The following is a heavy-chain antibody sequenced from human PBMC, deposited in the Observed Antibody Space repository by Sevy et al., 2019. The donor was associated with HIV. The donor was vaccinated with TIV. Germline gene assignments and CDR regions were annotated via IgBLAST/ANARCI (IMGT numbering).Heavy chain of an antibody. D-gene: IGHD3-10*01. CDR1: GFIFNSYS. CDR2: ISSGSTYI. J-gene: IGHJ5*02. V-gene: IGHV3-21*01. CDR3: ARDLMLTDGSGSREFDP. Sequence: GGSLRLSCAASGFIFNSYSMNWVRQAPGKGLEWVSSISSGSTYIYYADSVKGRFTISRDNSTNSLHLQMTSLRAEDTAVYYCARDLMLTDGSGSREFDPWGQGTLVTVSS.